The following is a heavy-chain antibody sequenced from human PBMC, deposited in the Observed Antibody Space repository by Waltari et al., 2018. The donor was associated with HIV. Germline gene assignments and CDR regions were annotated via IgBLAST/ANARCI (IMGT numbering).Heavy chain of an antibody. CDR1: GSTFSSYS. CDR2: NSSSSSYI. D-gene: IGHD2-15*01. CDR3: AIRTYSFEPKVVN. Sequence: EVQLVESGGGLVKPGGSLRLSCAASGSTFSSYSMHGVRHAPGKGLEWVSSNSSSSSYIYYADSVKGRFTISRDNAKNSLYLQMNSLRAEDTAVYYCAIRTYSFEPKVVNWGQGTLVTVSS. V-gene: IGHV3-21*01. J-gene: IGHJ4*02.